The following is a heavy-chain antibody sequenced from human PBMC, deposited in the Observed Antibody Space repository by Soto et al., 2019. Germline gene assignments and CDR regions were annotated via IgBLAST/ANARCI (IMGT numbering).Heavy chain of an antibody. CDR3: AKDAPMIVVVSLDAFDI. V-gene: IGHV3-23*01. CDR1: GFPFSSYA. D-gene: IGHD3-22*01. CDR2: ISGSGGST. Sequence: PGGSLRLSCAASGFPFSSYAMSWVRQAPGKGLEWVSAISGSGGSTYYADSVKGRFTISRDNSKNTLYLQMNSLRAEDTAVYYCAKDAPMIVVVSLDAFDIWGQGTMVTVSS. J-gene: IGHJ3*02.